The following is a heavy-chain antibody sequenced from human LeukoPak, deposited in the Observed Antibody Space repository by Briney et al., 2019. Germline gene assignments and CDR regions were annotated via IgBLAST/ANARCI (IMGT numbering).Heavy chain of an antibody. J-gene: IGHJ4*02. Sequence: GGSPRLSCAASGFTVSSNYMSWVRQAPGKGLEWVSVIYSGGSTYYADSVKGRFTISRDNSKNTLYLQMNSLRAEDTAVYYCARGTPRRVGATLDYWGQGTLVTVSS. D-gene: IGHD1-26*01. CDR3: ARGTPRRVGATLDY. V-gene: IGHV3-66*01. CDR1: GFTVSSNY. CDR2: IYSGGST.